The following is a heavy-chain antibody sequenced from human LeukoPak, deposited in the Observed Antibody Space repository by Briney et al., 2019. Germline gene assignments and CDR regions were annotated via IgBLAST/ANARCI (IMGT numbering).Heavy chain of an antibody. D-gene: IGHD2-21*02. CDR1: GYTFTSYG. CDR2: ISAYNGNT. V-gene: IGHV1-18*01. CDR3: ARDARVTAYYYFDY. J-gene: IGHJ4*02. Sequence: ASVKVSCKASGYTFTSYGISWVRQAPGQGLEWMGWISAYNGNTNYAQKPQGRVTMTTDTSTSTAYMELRSLRSDDTAVYYCARDARVTAYYYFDYWGQGTLVTVSS.